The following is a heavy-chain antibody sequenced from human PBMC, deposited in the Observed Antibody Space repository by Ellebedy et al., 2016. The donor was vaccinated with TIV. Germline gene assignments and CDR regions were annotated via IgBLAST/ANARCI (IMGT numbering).Heavy chain of an antibody. D-gene: IGHD3-10*01. CDR1: GGSISSYY. J-gene: IGHJ5*02. CDR2: VFYSGST. Sequence: MPSETLSLTCTVSGGSISSYYWSRIRQPPGKGLEWIGYVFYSGSTNYNPSLKSRVTISVDTSKNQFSLKLSSVTAADTAVYYCARHNLHMVRGVMVPRWFDPWGQGTLVTVSS. CDR3: ARHNLHMVRGVMVPRWFDP. V-gene: IGHV4-59*08.